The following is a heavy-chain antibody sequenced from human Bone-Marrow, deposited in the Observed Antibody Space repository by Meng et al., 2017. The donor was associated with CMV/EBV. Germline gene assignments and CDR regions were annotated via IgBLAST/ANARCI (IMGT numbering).Heavy chain of an antibody. CDR2: IYSGGSST. CDR3: ARDLTGSSGAFDI. J-gene: IGHJ3*02. Sequence: GESLKISCAASGFTFSSYAMSWVRQAPGKGLEWVSVIYSGGSSTYYADSVKGRFTISRDNSKNTLYLQMNSLRAEDTAVYYCARDLTGSSGAFDIWGQGTMVTVSS. D-gene: IGHD1-20*01. CDR1: GFTFSSYA. V-gene: IGHV3-23*03.